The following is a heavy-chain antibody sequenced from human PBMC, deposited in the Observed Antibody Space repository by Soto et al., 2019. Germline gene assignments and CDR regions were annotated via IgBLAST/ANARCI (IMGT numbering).Heavy chain of an antibody. CDR1: GYTFTGHY. CDR2: INPNSGGT. V-gene: IGHV1-2*04. CDR3: ARGAPPGYSSSWYAVSLAP. J-gene: IGHJ5*02. D-gene: IGHD6-13*01. Sequence: ASVKVSCKASGYTFTGHYVHWVRQAPGQGLGWMGWINPNSGGTNYAQKFQGWVTMTRDTSISTAYMELSRLRSDDTAVYYCARGAPPGYSSSWYAVSLAPWGQGTLVTVSS.